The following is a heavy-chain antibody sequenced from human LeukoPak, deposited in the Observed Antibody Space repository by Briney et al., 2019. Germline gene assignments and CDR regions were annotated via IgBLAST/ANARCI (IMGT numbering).Heavy chain of an antibody. Sequence: GGSLRLSCAASGFTFSSYAMSWVRQAPGRGLEWVSTISGSGGSTYYADSVKGRFTISRDNSENTLYLQMNSLRAEDTAVYYCATVGRGRAFDIWGQGTMVTVSS. V-gene: IGHV3-23*01. CDR3: ATVGRGRAFDI. J-gene: IGHJ3*02. CDR2: ISGSGGST. CDR1: GFTFSSYA. D-gene: IGHD1-26*01.